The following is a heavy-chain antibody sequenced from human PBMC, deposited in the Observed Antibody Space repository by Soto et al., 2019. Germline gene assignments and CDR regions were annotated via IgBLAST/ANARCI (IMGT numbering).Heavy chain of an antibody. Sequence: QLQLEQSGPEVKKPGSSVKVSCKASGRSFSSDGVSWVRQAPGQGLEWMGGIIPVFGNTKYVQRFQGRLTITTDKSPTTVYMEMSSLSSEDTAVYFCARGQDYSSGRAATSYFYFGIDVWGQGTTVIVSS. V-gene: IGHV1-69*06. CDR2: IIPVFGNT. CDR1: GRSFSSDG. D-gene: IGHD3-10*01. CDR3: ARGQDYSSGRAATSYFYFGIDV. J-gene: IGHJ6*02.